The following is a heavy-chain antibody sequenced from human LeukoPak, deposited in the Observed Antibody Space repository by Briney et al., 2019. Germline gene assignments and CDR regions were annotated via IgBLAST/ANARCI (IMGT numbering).Heavy chain of an antibody. CDR3: ARDRTSGYRLPVDY. Sequence: PGGSLRLSCEASGFTFSNYAMHWVRHAPGKRLERVAVIWYDGTTTYYGDSVKRRFTISRDNSKNTLYLHMNSLRAEDTAVYYCARDRTSGYRLPVDYWGQGSLVSVSS. CDR2: IWYDGTTT. J-gene: IGHJ4*02. CDR1: GFTFSNYA. D-gene: IGHD2-2*01. V-gene: IGHV3-33*01.